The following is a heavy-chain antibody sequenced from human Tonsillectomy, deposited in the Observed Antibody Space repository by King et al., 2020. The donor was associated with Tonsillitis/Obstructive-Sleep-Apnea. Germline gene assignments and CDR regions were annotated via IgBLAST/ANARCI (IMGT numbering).Heavy chain of an antibody. D-gene: IGHD3-3*01. Sequence: DVQLVESGGGLVQPGGSLRLSCAASGFTFSSYAMSWVRQAPGKGLEWVSSMSGSGASTYYADSVKGRFTISRDNSKNTLYLQMNSLRAEDTAVYYCARDPEGVLRFLEWLMNYFDYWGQGALVTVSS. J-gene: IGHJ4*02. V-gene: IGHV3-23*04. CDR1: GFTFSSYA. CDR2: MSGSGAST. CDR3: ARDPEGVLRFLEWLMNYFDY.